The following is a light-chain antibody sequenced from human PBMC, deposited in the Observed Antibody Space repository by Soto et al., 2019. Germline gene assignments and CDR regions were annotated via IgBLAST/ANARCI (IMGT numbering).Light chain of an antibody. CDR1: QSVSSNY. CDR2: GAS. J-gene: IGKJ1*01. V-gene: IGKV3-20*01. CDR3: QQYGSSPPWT. Sequence: EIVLTQSPGTLSLSPGERATLFCRASQSVSSNYLAWYQQKPGQAPRLLIYGASNRATGIPDRFSGSGSGTDFTLTISRLEPEDFAIYRCQQYGSSPPWTFGQGTKVGIK.